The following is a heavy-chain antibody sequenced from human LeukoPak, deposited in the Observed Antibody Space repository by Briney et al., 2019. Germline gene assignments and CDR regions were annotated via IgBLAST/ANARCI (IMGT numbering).Heavy chain of an antibody. V-gene: IGHV3-15*01. Sequence: PGGSLRLSSVLYRLTFSDAWMSWVRQAPGKGLEWVGRIRNDRITDYAAPVQGRFSISRDNSKNTFYLQMNSLRTEDTGMYFCTTMATIFTVDYWGQGTLVTVSS. CDR2: IRNDRIT. CDR3: TTMATIFTVDY. D-gene: IGHD5-12*01. CDR1: RLTFSDAW. J-gene: IGHJ4*02.